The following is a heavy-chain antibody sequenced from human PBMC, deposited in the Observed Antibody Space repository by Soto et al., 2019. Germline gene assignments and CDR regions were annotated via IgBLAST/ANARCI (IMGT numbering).Heavy chain of an antibody. CDR2: ISFDGSNK. J-gene: IGHJ6*02. CDR3: AKGISGYCSSHSCPERAYYDYALDV. CDR1: AFSFGSFG. V-gene: IGHV3-30*18. D-gene: IGHD2-15*01. Sequence: QVQLVESGGGVVQPGMSLRLSCAASAFSFGSFGVHWVRQAPGKGLEWVALISFDGSNKYYADSVKGRFTISRDNSKNTLFLQINSLRDEDTAVYYCAKGISGYCSSHSCPERAYYDYALDVWGQGTTVTVSS.